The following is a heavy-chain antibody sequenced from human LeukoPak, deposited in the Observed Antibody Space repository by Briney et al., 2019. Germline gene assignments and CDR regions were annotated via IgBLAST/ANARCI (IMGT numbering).Heavy chain of an antibody. CDR3: ARLKGEASVTERFDY. D-gene: IGHD3-16*01. CDR1: GGSISSGGYS. V-gene: IGHV4-30-2*01. J-gene: IGHJ4*02. Sequence: SETLSLTCAVSGGSISSGGYSWSWIRQPPGKGLEWIGYIYHSGSTYYNPSLKSRVTISVDRSKNQFSLKMSSVTAADTAVYYCARLKGEASVTERFDYWGQGTLVTVSS. CDR2: IYHSGST.